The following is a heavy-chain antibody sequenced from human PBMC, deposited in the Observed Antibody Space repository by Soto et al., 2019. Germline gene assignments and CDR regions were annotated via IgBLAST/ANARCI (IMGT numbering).Heavy chain of an antibody. D-gene: IGHD1-1*01. J-gene: IGHJ4*02. Sequence: EVQVVESGGDLVEPGGSLRLSCETSGFMFSSAWMSWVRQAPGKGLEWVARIKSKKDGGARDYAAPVNGRFSISRDDSKSTEYLQMNSLRAEDTALYYCVEGWNDFWGQGTLVTVSS. CDR3: VEGWNDF. V-gene: IGHV3-15*01. CDR1: GFMFSSAW. CDR2: IKSKKDGGAR.